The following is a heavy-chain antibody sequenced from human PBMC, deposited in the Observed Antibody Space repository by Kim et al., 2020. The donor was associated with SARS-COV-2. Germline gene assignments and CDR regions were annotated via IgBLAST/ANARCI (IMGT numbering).Heavy chain of an antibody. CDR3: ARDYSGSYSAY. D-gene: IGHD3-10*01. CDR2: K. J-gene: IGHJ4*02. Sequence: KYYVDSVKGRFTISRDNAKNSLYLQMKSLRAEDTAVYYCARDYSGSYSAYWGQGTLVTVSS. V-gene: IGHV3-7*01.